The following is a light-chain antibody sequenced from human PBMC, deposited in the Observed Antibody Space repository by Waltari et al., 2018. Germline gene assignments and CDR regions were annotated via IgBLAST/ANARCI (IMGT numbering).Light chain of an antibody. Sequence: QSVLTQPPSASGTPGPRVTTPCPGGSSPSGTHYAYWYQQLPGTAPKLLIYRNTQRPSGVPDRFSGSKSGTSASLAISGLRSEDEAAYFCAAWDDSRSGPGWVFGGGTEMTVL. CDR1: SSPSGTHY. J-gene: IGLJ3*02. V-gene: IGLV1-47*01. CDR2: RNT. CDR3: AAWDDSRSGPGWV.